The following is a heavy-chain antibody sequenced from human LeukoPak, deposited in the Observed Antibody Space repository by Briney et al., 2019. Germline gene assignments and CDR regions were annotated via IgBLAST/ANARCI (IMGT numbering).Heavy chain of an antibody. CDR1: GFAFSTYA. Sequence: PGGSLRLSCAASGFAFSTYAMSWVRQAPGKGLEWVSGIIGSGGSTYYADSVEGRFTISRDNSKNTLYLQMNSLRAEDTAIYYCAKAGCTNTVCYFNFWGQGTLVTVSS. CDR2: IIGSGGST. CDR3: AKAGCTNTVCYFNF. V-gene: IGHV3-23*01. J-gene: IGHJ4*02. D-gene: IGHD2-8*01.